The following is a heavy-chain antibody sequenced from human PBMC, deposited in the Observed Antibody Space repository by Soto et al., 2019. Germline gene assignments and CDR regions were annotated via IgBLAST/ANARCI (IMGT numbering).Heavy chain of an antibody. CDR1: GFTFSSYA. V-gene: IGHV3-30-3*01. CDR3: ASQSSRLVVKEDAGLDY. CDR2: ISYDGSNK. D-gene: IGHD3-16*02. J-gene: IGHJ4*02. Sequence: GGSLRLSCAASGFTFSSYAMHWVRQAPGKGLEWVAVISYDGSNKYYADSVKGRFTISRDNSKNTLYLQMNSLIAEDTAVYYCASQSSRLVVKEDAGLDYWGQGTLVTVSS.